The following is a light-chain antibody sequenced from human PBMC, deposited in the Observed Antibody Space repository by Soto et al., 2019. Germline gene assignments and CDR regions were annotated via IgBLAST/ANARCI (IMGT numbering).Light chain of an antibody. CDR1: INDVGGYNY. J-gene: IGLJ1*01. V-gene: IGLV2-14*03. Sequence: SALTPPAPVSGATGRSVTISCPGAINDVGGYNYVSWYQHHPGKSPQLMIYDVSNRPSGVSNRFSGSKSGNTASLTISGLQAEDEADYYCSSYSTTSTLVFGTGTKVTVL. CDR2: DVS. CDR3: SSYSTTSTLV.